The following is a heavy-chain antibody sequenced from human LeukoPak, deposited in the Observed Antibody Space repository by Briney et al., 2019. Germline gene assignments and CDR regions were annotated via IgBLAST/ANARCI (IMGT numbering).Heavy chain of an antibody. CDR3: AKFYEQWLVRSPFDY. CDR1: GGTFSSYA. V-gene: IGHV3-23*01. D-gene: IGHD6-19*01. J-gene: IGHJ4*02. Sequence: PGGSLRLSCAASGGTFSSYARRWVREAPGKGLEWVSAISGSGGSTYYADSVKGRFTISRDNSKNTLYLQMNSLRAEGTAVYYCAKFYEQWLVRSPFDYWGQGTLVTVSS. CDR2: ISGSGGST.